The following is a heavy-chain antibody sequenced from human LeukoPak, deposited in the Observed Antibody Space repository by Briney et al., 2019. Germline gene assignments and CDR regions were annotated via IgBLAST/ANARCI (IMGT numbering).Heavy chain of an antibody. D-gene: IGHD3-22*01. CDR2: ISYDGSNK. J-gene: IGHJ3*02. CDR1: GFTFSSYA. Sequence: PEGSLRLSCAASGFTFSSYAMHWVRQAPGKGLEWVAVISYDGSNKYYADSVKGRFTISRDNSKNTLYLQMNSLRAEDTAVYYCARGPYDSSGYYSPGAFDIWGQGTMVTVSS. V-gene: IGHV3-30-3*01. CDR3: ARGPYDSSGYYSPGAFDI.